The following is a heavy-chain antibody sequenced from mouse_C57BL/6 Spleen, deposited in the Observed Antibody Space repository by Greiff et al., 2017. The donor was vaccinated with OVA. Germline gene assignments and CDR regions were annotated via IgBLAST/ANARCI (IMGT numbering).Heavy chain of an antibody. D-gene: IGHD4-1*01. J-gene: IGHJ4*01. CDR1: GYTFTDYE. V-gene: IGHV1-15*01. Sequence: QVQLQQSGAELVRPGASVTLSCKASGYTFTDYEMHWVKQTPVHGLEWIGAIDPETGGTAYNQKFKGKAILTADKSSSTAYMELRSMTSEDSAVYYCTKLGRAYYYAMDYWGQGTSVTVSS. CDR3: TKLGRAYYYAMDY. CDR2: IDPETGGT.